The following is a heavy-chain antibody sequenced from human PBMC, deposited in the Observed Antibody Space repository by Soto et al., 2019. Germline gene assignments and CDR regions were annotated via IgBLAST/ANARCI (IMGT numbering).Heavy chain of an antibody. CDR1: GGSISSYY. CDR2: IYYSGST. Sequence: SETLSLTCTVSGGSISSYYWGWIRQPPGKGLEWIGYIYYSGSTNYNPSLKSRVTISVDTSKNQFSLKLSSVTAAGTAVYYCARSQGSSYNFDYWGQGTLVTVSS. J-gene: IGHJ4*02. CDR3: ARSQGSSYNFDY. V-gene: IGHV4-59*01. D-gene: IGHD6-6*01.